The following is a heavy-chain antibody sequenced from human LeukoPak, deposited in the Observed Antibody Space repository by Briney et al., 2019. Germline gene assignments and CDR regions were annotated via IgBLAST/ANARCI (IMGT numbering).Heavy chain of an antibody. D-gene: IGHD5-24*01. V-gene: IGHV3-66*01. J-gene: IGHJ3*02. CDR1: GFTVSSNY. Sequence: GGSLRLSCAASGFTVSSNYMSCVHQAPGKGLEWVSVIYSGGSTDYKDSVKDRFIISRDNSKNTLYLQMNSLRAEDTAVYYCAKEMATMNAFDIWGQGTMVTVSS. CDR2: IYSGGST. CDR3: AKEMATMNAFDI.